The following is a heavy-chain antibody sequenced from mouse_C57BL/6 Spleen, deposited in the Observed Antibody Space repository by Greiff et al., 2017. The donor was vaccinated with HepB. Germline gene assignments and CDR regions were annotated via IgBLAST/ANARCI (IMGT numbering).Heavy chain of an antibody. V-gene: IGHV1-81*01. CDR3: ARGGLLRYLWYFDV. CDR2: IYPRSGNT. D-gene: IGHD1-1*01. J-gene: IGHJ1*03. CDR1: GYTFTSYG. Sequence: VQLQQSGAELARPGASVKLSCKASGYTFTSYGISWVKQRTGQGLEWIGEIYPRSGNTYYNEKFKGKATLTADKSSSTAYMELRSLTSEDSAVYFCARGGLLRYLWYFDVWGTGTTVTVSS.